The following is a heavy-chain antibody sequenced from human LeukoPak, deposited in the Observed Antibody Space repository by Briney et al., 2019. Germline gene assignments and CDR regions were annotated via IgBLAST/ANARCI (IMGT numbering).Heavy chain of an antibody. CDR2: INYSGT. CDR3: AGGYGSGSFSA. CDR1: GFTLNDYY. D-gene: IGHD3-10*01. J-gene: IGHJ5*02. V-gene: IGHV3-11*01. Sequence: GGSLRLSCAASGFTLNDYYMSWIRQAPGKGLELIAYINYSGTSYADSVKGRFTISRDNDESSLHLQMNSLRVEDTALYYCAGGYGSGSFSAWGQGTLVTVSS.